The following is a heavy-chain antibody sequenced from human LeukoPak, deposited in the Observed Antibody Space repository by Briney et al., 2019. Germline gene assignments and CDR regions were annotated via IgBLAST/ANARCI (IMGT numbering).Heavy chain of an antibody. CDR1: GFALSAYW. CDR3: AKASEGDSHYGMDV. J-gene: IGHJ6*02. Sequence: PGGSLRLSCAASGFALSAYWMNWVRQAPGKGLQWLANIKQDGTVQHYVDSVKGRFTISRDNSKNTLYLQMNSLRAEDTAVYYCAKASEGDSHYGMDVWGQGTTVTVSS. CDR2: IKQDGTVQ. D-gene: IGHD2-21*02. V-gene: IGHV3-7*01.